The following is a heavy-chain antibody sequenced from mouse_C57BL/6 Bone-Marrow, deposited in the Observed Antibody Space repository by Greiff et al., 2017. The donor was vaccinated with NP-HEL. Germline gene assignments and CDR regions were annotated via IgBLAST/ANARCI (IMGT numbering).Heavy chain of an antibody. D-gene: IGHD1-1*01. CDR2: FHPYNDDT. V-gene: IGHV1-47*01. Sequence: VQGVESGAELVKPGASVKMSCKASGYTFTTYPIEWMKQNHGKSLEWIGNFHPYNDDTKYNEKFKGKATLTVEKSSSTVYLELSRLTSDDSAVYYCARRRGFTADYAMDYWGQGTSVTVSS. J-gene: IGHJ4*01. CDR1: GYTFTTYP. CDR3: ARRRGFTADYAMDY.